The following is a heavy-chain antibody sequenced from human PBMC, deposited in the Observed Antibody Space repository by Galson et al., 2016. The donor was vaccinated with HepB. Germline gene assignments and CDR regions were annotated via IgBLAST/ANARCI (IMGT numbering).Heavy chain of an antibody. CDR1: GFAFSGSA. Sequence: SLRLSCAASGFAFSGSAMHWVRQAPGKGLQWVSSISSGSRHISNADSLKGRFSISRDDAKNSVFLQMNSLTVDDTAKYFCARDRVDIVAAPSSIRNYYGMDLWGQALLVTVSS. D-gene: IGHD5-12*01. CDR2: ISSGSRHI. V-gene: IGHV3-21*04. CDR3: ARDRVDIVAAPSSIRNYYGMDL. J-gene: IGHJ5*02.